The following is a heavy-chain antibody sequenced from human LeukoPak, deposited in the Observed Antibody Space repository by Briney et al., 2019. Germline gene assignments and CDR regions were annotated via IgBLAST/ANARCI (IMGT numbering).Heavy chain of an antibody. CDR3: AKEGYSGYELKY. V-gene: IGHV3-74*03. D-gene: IGHD5-12*01. CDR1: GFTFSNYW. CDR2: IDSDGSDT. J-gene: IGHJ4*02. Sequence: PGGSLRLSCAASGFTFSNYWIHWVRQAPGKGLVWVSRIDSDGSDTMYADSVKGRFTISRDNAKNTLYLQMNSLRAEDTAVYYCAKEGYSGYELKYWGQGTLVTVSS.